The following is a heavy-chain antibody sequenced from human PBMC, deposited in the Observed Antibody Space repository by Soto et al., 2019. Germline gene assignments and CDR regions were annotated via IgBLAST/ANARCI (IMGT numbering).Heavy chain of an antibody. CDR1: GGSINSGGYS. CDR3: ARVGFNWNDDYYGMDV. V-gene: IGHV4-30-2*01. D-gene: IGHD1-20*01. CDR2: IYHSGRT. Sequence: PSETLSLTCAVSGGSINSGGYSWSWIRQPPGKGLEWIGYIYHSGRTYYKPSLKSRVTISVDRSKNQLYLKLSSVTAADTAVYYCARVGFNWNDDYYGMDVWGQGTTVTVSS. J-gene: IGHJ6*02.